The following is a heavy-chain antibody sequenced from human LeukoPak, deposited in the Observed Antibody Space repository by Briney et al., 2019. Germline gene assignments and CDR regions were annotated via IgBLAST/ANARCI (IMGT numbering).Heavy chain of an antibody. CDR3: ARATPLMITFGGVIVSGTSYYYYGMDV. Sequence: ASVKVSCKASGGTFSSYAISWVRQAPGQGLEWMGGTIPIFGTANYAQKFQGRVTITADKSTSTAYMELSSLRSEDTAVYYCARATPLMITFGGVIVSGTSYYYYGMDVWGKGTTVTVSS. CDR2: TIPIFGTA. CDR1: GGTFSSYA. V-gene: IGHV1-69*06. D-gene: IGHD3-16*02. J-gene: IGHJ6*04.